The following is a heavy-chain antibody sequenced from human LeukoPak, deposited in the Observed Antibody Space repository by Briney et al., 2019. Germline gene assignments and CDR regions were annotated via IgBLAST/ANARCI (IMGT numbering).Heavy chain of an antibody. CDR1: GFTFRTYW. CDR2: INGDGTST. D-gene: IGHD4-17*01. CDR3: ARDYGDYWGYYYYGMDV. J-gene: IGHJ6*02. Sequence: GGSLRFSCAASGFTFRTYWMHWVRQVPGKGLVWVSRINGDGTSTNYADSVKGRFTISRDNAKNSLYLQMNSLRAEDTAVYYCARDYGDYWGYYYYGMDVWGQGTTVTVSS. V-gene: IGHV3-74*01.